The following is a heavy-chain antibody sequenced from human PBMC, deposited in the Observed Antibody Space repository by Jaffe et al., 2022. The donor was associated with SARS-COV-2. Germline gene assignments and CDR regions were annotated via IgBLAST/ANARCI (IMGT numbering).Heavy chain of an antibody. V-gene: IGHV3-9*01. D-gene: IGHD4-4*01. Sequence: EVQLVESGGGLVQPGRSLRLSCAASGFTFDDYAMHWVRQAPGKGLEWVSGISWNSGSIGYADSVKGRFTISRDNAKNSLYLQMNSLRAEDTALYYCAILTHGPAALTTNYYYYGMDVWGQGTTVTVSS. CDR3: AILTHGPAALTTNYYYYGMDV. CDR1: GFTFDDYA. J-gene: IGHJ6*02. CDR2: ISWNSGSI.